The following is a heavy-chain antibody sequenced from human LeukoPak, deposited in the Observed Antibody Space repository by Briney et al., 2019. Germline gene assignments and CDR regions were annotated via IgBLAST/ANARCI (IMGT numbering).Heavy chain of an antibody. Sequence: QPGGSLRLSCAASGFTFSSYGMHWVRQAPGKGLEWVAFIRYDGSNKYYADSVKGRFTISRDNSKNTLYLQMNSLRAEDTAVYYCARDIIYSGYETFDYWGQGTLVTVSS. J-gene: IGHJ4*02. V-gene: IGHV3-30*02. CDR2: IRYDGSNK. D-gene: IGHD5-12*01. CDR3: ARDIIYSGYETFDY. CDR1: GFTFSSYG.